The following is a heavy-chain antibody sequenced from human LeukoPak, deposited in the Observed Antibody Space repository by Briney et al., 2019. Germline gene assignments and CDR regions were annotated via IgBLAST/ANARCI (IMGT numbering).Heavy chain of an antibody. Sequence: ASVKVSCKASGYTFTSYAMNWVRQAPGQGLEWMGWINTNTGNPTHAQGFTGRFVFSLDTSVSTAYLQISSLKAEDTAVYYCARDMWGGSWPLYYYYYYGMDVWGQGTTVTVSS. D-gene: IGHD2-15*01. CDR2: INTNTGNP. J-gene: IGHJ6*02. CDR1: GYTFTSYA. CDR3: ARDMWGGSWPLYYYYYYGMDV. V-gene: IGHV7-4-1*02.